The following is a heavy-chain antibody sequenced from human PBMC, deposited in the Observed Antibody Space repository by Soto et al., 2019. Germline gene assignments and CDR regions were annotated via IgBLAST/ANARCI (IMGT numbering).Heavy chain of an antibody. J-gene: IGHJ6*02. CDR2: INPSGGST. Sequence: QVQLVQSGAEVKKPGASVKVSCKASGYTFTSYYMHWVRQAPGQGLEWMGIINPSGGSTSYAQKFQGRVTMPRDTSTSTVYMELSSLRSEDTAVYYCARDLLRSGGYYYGMDVWGQGTTVTVSS. D-gene: IGHD5-12*01. CDR3: ARDLLRSGGYYYGMDV. CDR1: GYTFTSYY. V-gene: IGHV1-46*01.